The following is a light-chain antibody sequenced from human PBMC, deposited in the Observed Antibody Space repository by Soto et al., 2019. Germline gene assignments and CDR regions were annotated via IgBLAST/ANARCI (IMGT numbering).Light chain of an antibody. CDR1: QSVRGNY. Sequence: DIVLTQSPGTLSLSPGERATLSCRASQSVRGNYLAWYQQKPGQAPRLLIYGASSRATGIPDSFSGSGSGTYFTLTISRLEPDDFAVYYCQQYDSSPLYTFGQGTKLEIK. V-gene: IGKV3-20*01. CDR2: GAS. CDR3: QQYDSSPLYT. J-gene: IGKJ2*01.